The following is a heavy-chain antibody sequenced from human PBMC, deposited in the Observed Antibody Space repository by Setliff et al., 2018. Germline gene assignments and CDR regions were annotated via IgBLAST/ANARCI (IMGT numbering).Heavy chain of an antibody. Sequence: PSETLSLTCTVSGDSLGSSYWSWIRQPPGKGLEWIGRFSYGVSTIYNPSLESRVTFSVDTSKNQFSLNIDSVTAADTAVYYCARESRFGYSGYDCAFDFWGQGMLVTVSS. CDR2: FSYGVST. CDR1: GDSLGSSY. V-gene: IGHV4-59*12. CDR3: ARESRFGYSGYDCAFDF. J-gene: IGHJ4*02. D-gene: IGHD5-12*01.